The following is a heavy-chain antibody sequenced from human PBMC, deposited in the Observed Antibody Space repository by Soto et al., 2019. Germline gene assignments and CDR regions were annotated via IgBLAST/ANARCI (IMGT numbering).Heavy chain of an antibody. D-gene: IGHD2-2*01. V-gene: IGHV3-30-3*01. CDR3: ASSLPCSSTSCHAAYYYGMDV. CDR1: GFTFSSYA. J-gene: IGHJ6*02. CDR2: ISYDGSNK. Sequence: HPGGSLRLSCAASGFTFSSYAMHWVRQAPGKGLEWVAVISYDGSNKYYADSVKGRFTISRDNSKNTLYLQMNSLRAEDTAVYYCASSLPCSSTSCHAAYYYGMDVWGQGTTVTVSS.